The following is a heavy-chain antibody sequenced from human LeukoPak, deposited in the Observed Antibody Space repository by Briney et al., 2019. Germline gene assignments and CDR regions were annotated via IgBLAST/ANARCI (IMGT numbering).Heavy chain of an antibody. CDR3: ARLRDSSGYYSEPDY. D-gene: IGHD3-22*01. J-gene: IGHJ4*02. CDR2: IYTSGST. V-gene: IGHV4-4*07. Sequence: GSLRLSCAASGFTFSFYWMTWVRQAPGKGLEWIGRIYTSGSTNYNPSLKSRVTMSVDRSKNQFSLKLSSVTAADTAVYYCARLRDSSGYYSEPDYWGQGTLVTVSS. CDR1: GFTFSFYW.